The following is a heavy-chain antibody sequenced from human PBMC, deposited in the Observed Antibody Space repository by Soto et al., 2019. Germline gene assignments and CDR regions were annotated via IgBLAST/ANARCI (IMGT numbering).Heavy chain of an antibody. CDR3: ARGRGGDPMVRGVKVSFDY. Sequence: GGSLRLSCAASGFTFSSYDMHWVRQATGKGLEWVSAIGTAGDTYYPGSVKGRFTISRENAKNSLYLQMNSLRAGDAAVYYCARGRGGDPMVRGVKVSFDYWGQGTLVTVSS. CDR2: IGTAGDT. V-gene: IGHV3-13*01. CDR1: GFTFSSYD. D-gene: IGHD3-10*01. J-gene: IGHJ4*02.